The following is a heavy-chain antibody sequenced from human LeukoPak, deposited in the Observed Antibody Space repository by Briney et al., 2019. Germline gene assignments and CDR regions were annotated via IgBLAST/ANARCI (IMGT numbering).Heavy chain of an antibody. J-gene: IGHJ4*02. Sequence: GGSLRLSCAASGFTVSSNYTSWVRQAPGKGLEWVSVIYSGGSTYYADSVKGRFTISRDNSKNTLYLQMNSLRAEDTAVYYCARDSAADTAIDWGQGTLVTVSS. CDR3: ARDSAADTAID. CDR1: GFTVSSNY. V-gene: IGHV3-53*01. D-gene: IGHD5-18*01. CDR2: IYSGGST.